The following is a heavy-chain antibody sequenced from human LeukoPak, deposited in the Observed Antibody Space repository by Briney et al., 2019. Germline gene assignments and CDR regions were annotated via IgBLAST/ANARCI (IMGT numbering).Heavy chain of an antibody. V-gene: IGHV4-34*01. CDR2: ITHSGST. CDR3: ARLRAHAYNYGFDY. J-gene: IGHJ4*02. D-gene: IGHD5-24*01. Sequence: PSETLSLTCAVYGGSFSGYYWSWIRHPPGKGLEWIGEITHSGSTTYNPSLKSRFTISVDTSKNQFSLKLSSVTAADTAVYFCARLRAHAYNYGFDYWGQGALVTVSS. CDR1: GGSFSGYY.